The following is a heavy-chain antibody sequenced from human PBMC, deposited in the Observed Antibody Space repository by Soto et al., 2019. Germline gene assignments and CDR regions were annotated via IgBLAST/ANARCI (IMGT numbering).Heavy chain of an antibody. D-gene: IGHD2-15*01. J-gene: IGHJ4*02. CDR3: ARDKGRSPLDY. CDR2: ISSSSSTI. Sequence: EVQLVESGGGLVQPGGSLRLSCAASGFTFSSYSMNWVRQAPGKGLEWVSYISSSSSTIYYADSVKGRFTISRDNAKNPLYLQMNSLRAEDTAVYYCARDKGRSPLDYWGQGTLVTVSS. CDR1: GFTFSSYS. V-gene: IGHV3-48*01.